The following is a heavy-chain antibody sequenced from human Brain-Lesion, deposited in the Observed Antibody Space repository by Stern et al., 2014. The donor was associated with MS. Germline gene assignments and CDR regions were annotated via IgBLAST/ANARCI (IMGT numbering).Heavy chain of an antibody. V-gene: IGHV4-61*02. J-gene: IGHJ6*02. Sequence: VQLVESGPGLVKPSQTLSLSCTVSGGSISSGGYYWSWIRQPAGKGLEWIGRIFNSGSTSYNPSLKSRGTISIDTSKDQFSLRLNSMTAADTAVYYCARGRVVPGFQYYATDVWGQGTTVIVSS. CDR2: IFNSGST. CDR1: GGSISSGGYY. D-gene: IGHD2-2*01. CDR3: ARGRVVPGFQYYATDV.